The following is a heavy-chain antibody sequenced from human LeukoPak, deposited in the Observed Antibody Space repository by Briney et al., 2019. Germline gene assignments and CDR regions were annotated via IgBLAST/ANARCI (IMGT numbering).Heavy chain of an antibody. V-gene: IGHV4-34*01. J-gene: IGHJ4*02. CDR2: INHSGST. D-gene: IGHD2-2*01. Sequence: SETLSLTCAVYGGSFSGYYWSWIRQPPGKGLEWIGEINHSGSTNYNPSLKSRVTISVDTSKNQFSLKLSPVTAADTAVYYCARGNRYCSSTSCYVGRFDYWGQGTLVTVSS. CDR1: GGSFSGYY. CDR3: ARGNRYCSSTSCYVGRFDY.